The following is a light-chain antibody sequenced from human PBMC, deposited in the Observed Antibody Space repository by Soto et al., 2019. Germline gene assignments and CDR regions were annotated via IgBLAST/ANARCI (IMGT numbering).Light chain of an antibody. CDR1: QSVAANY. CDR3: QQYGTASLT. Sequence: ENVLTQSPGTLSLSPGERATLSCRASQSVAANYLAWYQQKPGQAPRLLIFAASSRATGVPDRFSGSGSGTDFTLTISRLEPEDFAVYYCQQYGTASLTFGGGAKVEI. J-gene: IGKJ4*01. V-gene: IGKV3-20*01. CDR2: AAS.